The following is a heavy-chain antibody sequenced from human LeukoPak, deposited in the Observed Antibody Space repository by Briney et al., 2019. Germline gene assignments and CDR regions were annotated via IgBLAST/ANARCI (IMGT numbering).Heavy chain of an antibody. J-gene: IGHJ4*02. CDR2: INSDGSST. CDR3: TRVFVGDEYSSSGY. Sequence: GXSLRLSCAASGFTFSRYYMHWVRQAPGKGLVWVSRINSDGSSTTYADSVKGRFTISRDNAKNTLYLQMNSLKVEDTAVYYCTRVFVGDEYSSSGYWGQGTLVTVSS. D-gene: IGHD6-13*01. CDR1: GFTFSRYY. V-gene: IGHV3-74*01.